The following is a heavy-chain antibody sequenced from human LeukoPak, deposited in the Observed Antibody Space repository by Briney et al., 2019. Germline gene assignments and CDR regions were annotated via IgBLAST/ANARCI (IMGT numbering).Heavy chain of an antibody. D-gene: IGHD4-17*01. CDR2: ISGSGGST. CDR1: GFTFSSYA. V-gene: IGHV3-23*01. J-gene: IGHJ6*02. CDR3: AKDQIGDYGDYPGYYYYGMDV. Sequence: GGSLRLSCAALGFTFSSYAMSWVRQAPGKGLEWVSAISGSGGSTYYADSVKGRFTISRDNSKNTLYLQMNSLRAEDTAVHYCAKDQIGDYGDYPGYYYYGMDVWGQGTTVTVSS.